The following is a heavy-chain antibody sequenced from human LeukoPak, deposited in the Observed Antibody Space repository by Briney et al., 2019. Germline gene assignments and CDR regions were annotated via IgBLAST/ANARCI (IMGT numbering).Heavy chain of an antibody. D-gene: IGHD1-26*01. CDR3: ARDEWELLAWCDP. CDR2: IYHSGST. J-gene: IGHJ5*02. Sequence: KSSETLSLTCTVSGYSISSGYYWGWIRPPPGKGLEWIGSIYHSGSTYYNPSLKSRVTISVDTSKNQFSLKLSSVTAADTAVYYFARDEWELLAWCDPWGQGTLVTVSS. V-gene: IGHV4-38-2*02. CDR1: GYSISSGYY.